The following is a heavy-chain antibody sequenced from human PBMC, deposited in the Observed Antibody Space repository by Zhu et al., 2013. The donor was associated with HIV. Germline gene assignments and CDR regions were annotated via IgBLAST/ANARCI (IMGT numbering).Heavy chain of an antibody. V-gene: IGHV1-69*01. Sequence: QVQLVQSGAEVKKPGASVRVSCEASTYTFSDYHMHWVRQAPGQGLEWMGWIIPIFGIANYAQKFQGRVTITADESTSTAYMELSSLRSEDTAVYYCAREFSNSGAFDIWGQGTMVTVS. D-gene: IGHD4-4*01. CDR3: AREFSNSGAFDI. J-gene: IGHJ3*02. CDR1: TYTFSDYH. CDR2: IIPIFGIA.